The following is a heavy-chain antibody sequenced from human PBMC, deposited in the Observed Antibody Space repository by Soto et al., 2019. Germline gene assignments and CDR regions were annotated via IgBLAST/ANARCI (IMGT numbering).Heavy chain of an antibody. D-gene: IGHD2-15*01. CDR3: ARGAIYCSGGNCYPVY. Sequence: RPGGSLRLACAASGFTFDDYGMSWVRQAPVKGLEWVSGINWNGDRTGYADSVKGRFTISRDNAKNSLYLQMNSLRAEDTALYYCARGAIYCSGGNCYPVYWGQGTLVTVSS. CDR1: GFTFDDYG. CDR2: INWNGDRT. V-gene: IGHV3-20*04. J-gene: IGHJ4*02.